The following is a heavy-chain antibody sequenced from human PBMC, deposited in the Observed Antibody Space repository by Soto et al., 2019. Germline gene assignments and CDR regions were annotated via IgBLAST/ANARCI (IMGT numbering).Heavy chain of an antibody. CDR2: IIPISGTA. Sequence: QVQLVQSGAAVKKPGSSVTVSCKASGGTFSSYTISWVRQAPGQGLEWMGGIIPISGTANYAQKFQGRVTITADESTSTAYMELSSLRSEDTAVYYCARGNHRWLQLWYFDLWGRGTLVTVSS. CDR3: ARGNHRWLQLWYFDL. D-gene: IGHD5-12*01. CDR1: GGTFSSYT. J-gene: IGHJ2*01. V-gene: IGHV1-69*12.